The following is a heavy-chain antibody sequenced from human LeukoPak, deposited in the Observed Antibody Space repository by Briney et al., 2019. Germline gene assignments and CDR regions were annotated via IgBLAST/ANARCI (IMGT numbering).Heavy chain of an antibody. Sequence: GGSLRLSCAASGFTFSSYAMSWVRQAPGKGLEWVSAISGSGGSTYYADSAKGRFTISRDNSKNTLYLQMNSLRAEDTSVYYCPKPEVGAPYYYYYMDVWGKGTTLTVSS. CDR1: GFTFSSYA. D-gene: IGHD1-26*01. CDR3: PKPEVGAPYYYYYMDV. J-gene: IGHJ6*03. CDR2: ISGSGGST. V-gene: IGHV3-23*01.